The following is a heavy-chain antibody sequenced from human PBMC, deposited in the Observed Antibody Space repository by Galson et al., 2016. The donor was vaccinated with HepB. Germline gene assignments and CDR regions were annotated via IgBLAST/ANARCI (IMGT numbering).Heavy chain of an antibody. CDR1: GFSFSDYS. CDR2: ISSRGTTI. Sequence: SLRLSCAASGFSFSDYSMNWVRQAPGKGLEWVSYISSRGTTIYYADSVKGRFSISRDSAKNSMYLQMDSLRDEDTAVYYCARGGYGSGRYYELDYWGQGALVTVSS. V-gene: IGHV3-48*02. CDR3: ARGGYGSGRYYELDY. D-gene: IGHD3-10*01. J-gene: IGHJ4*02.